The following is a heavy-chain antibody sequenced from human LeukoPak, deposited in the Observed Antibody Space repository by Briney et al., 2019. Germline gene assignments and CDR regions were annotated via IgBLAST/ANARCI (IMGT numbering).Heavy chain of an antibody. D-gene: IGHD3-10*01. J-gene: IGHJ4*02. V-gene: IGHV3-30*04. CDR2: ISYDGINK. Sequence: GGSLRLSCAASGFTFSSYAMHWVRQAPGKGLEWVAIISYDGINKYYADSVKGRFTISRDNSKNTLYLQMNSLTAEDAAVYYCAKDLHYGSADYWGQGTLVTVSS. CDR1: GFTFSSYA. CDR3: AKDLHYGSADY.